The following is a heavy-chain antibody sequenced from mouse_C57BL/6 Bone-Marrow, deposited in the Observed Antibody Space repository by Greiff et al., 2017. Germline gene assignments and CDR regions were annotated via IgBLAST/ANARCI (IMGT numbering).Heavy chain of an antibody. D-gene: IGHD2-5*01. V-gene: IGHV1-55*01. Sequence: QVQLQQPGAELVKPGASVKMSCKASGYTFTSYWITWVKQRPGQGLEWIGDIYPGSGSTNYNEKFNSKATLTVDTSSSTAYLQLSSLTSEDSAVYYGARDYYSNVYFDYWGQGTTLTVSS. CDR3: ARDYYSNVYFDY. CDR2: IYPGSGST. J-gene: IGHJ2*01. CDR1: GYTFTSYW.